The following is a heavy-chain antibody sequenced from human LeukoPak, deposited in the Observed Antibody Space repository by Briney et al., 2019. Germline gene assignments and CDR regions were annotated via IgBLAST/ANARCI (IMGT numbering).Heavy chain of an antibody. CDR1: GLIFGSYG. CDR3: AKDWAVLGTMVPN. J-gene: IGHJ4*02. D-gene: IGHD5-12*01. V-gene: IGHV3-30*02. CDR2: IRFDGTNK. Sequence: GGSRRLSCAASGLIFGSYGMHWFRQAPGKGLEWVAFIRFDGTNKYYAESVKGRFTISRDNSKNTLYLQMNSLRPEDTAVYYCAKDWAVLGTMVPNWGQGTVVTVSS.